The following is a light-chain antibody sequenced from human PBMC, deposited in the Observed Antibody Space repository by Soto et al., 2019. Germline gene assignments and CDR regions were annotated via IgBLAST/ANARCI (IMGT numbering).Light chain of an antibody. Sequence: QSALTQPASVSGSPGQSITISCPGTSSDVGGYNYVSWYQQHPGKAPKLMIYDVSNRPSGVSNRFSGSKSGNTASLTISVLQAEDEADYYCSSYTGSSTQVFGGGTKLTVL. V-gene: IGLV2-14*01. CDR3: SSYTGSSTQV. CDR1: SSDVGGYNY. J-gene: IGLJ2*01. CDR2: DVS.